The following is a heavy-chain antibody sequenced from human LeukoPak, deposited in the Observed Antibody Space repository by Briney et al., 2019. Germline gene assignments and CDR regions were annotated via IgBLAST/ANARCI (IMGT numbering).Heavy chain of an antibody. J-gene: IGHJ4*01. CDR1: GGSFSGYY. V-gene: IGHV4-34*01. CDR3: ARESQSVLWFGVHL. CDR2: INHSGST. Sequence: PSETLSLTCAVYGGSFSGYYWSWIRQPPGKGLEWIGEINHSGSTNYNPSLKSRVTISVDTSKNQFSLKLSSVTAADTAVYYCARESQSVLWFGVHLWGHGTLVTVSS. D-gene: IGHD3-10*01.